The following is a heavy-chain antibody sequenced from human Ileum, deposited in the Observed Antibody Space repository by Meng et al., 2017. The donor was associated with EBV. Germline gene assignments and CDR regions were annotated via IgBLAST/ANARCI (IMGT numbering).Heavy chain of an antibody. CDR1: GYSFTSFA. Sequence: QVQLVQAGGEVKKPGASVTLSCKASGYSFTSFAMNWVRQAPGQGLEWMGWINTNTGDPTYAQGFTGRFVFSLDTSVSTAYLQISSLKAEDTAVYYCARERMIRGEGGDYWGQGTLVTVSS. CDR2: INTNTGDP. D-gene: IGHD3-10*01. CDR3: ARERMIRGEGGDY. J-gene: IGHJ4*02. V-gene: IGHV7-4-1*02.